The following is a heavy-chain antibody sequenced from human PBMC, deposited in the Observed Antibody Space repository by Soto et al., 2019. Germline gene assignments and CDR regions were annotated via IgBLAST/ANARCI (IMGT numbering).Heavy chain of an antibody. D-gene: IGHD6-13*01. CDR3: ARIMYSSQDLGYYFDY. J-gene: IGHJ4*02. CDR2: ISGSGDRT. V-gene: IGHV3-23*01. Sequence: GGSLRLSCAASGFIFSNYAMSWVRQAPGKGLEWVSAISGSGDRTYYADSVKGRFTISRDNSKSTLYLQMNSLRADDTATYYCARIMYSSQDLGYYFDYWGQGTLVTVSS. CDR1: GFIFSNYA.